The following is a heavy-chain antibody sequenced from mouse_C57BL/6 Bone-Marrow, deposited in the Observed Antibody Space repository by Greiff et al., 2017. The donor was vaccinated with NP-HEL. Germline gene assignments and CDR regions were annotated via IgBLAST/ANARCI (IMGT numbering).Heavy chain of an antibody. Sequence: QVQLQQPGAELVRPGTSVKLSCKASGYTFTSYWMHWVRQRPGQGLGGIGVIDPSDSYTNYNQKLKGKATLTVDTSSSTAYMQLSSLTSEDSAVYYCARTTFYRGFAYWGQGTLVTVSA. V-gene: IGHV1-59*01. CDR2: IDPSDSYT. J-gene: IGHJ3*01. CDR1: GYTFTSYW. D-gene: IGHD2-12*01. CDR3: ARTTFYRGFAY.